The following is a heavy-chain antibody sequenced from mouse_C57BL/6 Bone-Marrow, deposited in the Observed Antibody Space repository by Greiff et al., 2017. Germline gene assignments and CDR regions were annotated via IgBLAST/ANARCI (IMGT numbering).Heavy chain of an antibody. Sequence: VQLQQPGAELVMPGASVKLSCKASGYTFTSYWMHWVKQRPGQGLEWIGEIDPSDSYTNYNQKFKGKSTLPVDKSSSTAYMQLSSLTSEDSAVYYCARGRLRRRRYAMDYWGQGTSVTVSA. J-gene: IGHJ4*01. D-gene: IGHD2-4*01. CDR3: ARGRLRRRRYAMDY. CDR1: GYTFTSYW. V-gene: IGHV1-69*01. CDR2: IDPSDSYT.